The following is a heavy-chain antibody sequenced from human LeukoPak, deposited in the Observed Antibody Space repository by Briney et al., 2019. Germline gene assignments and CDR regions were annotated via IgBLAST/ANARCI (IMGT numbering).Heavy chain of an antibody. CDR2: IKYDGNEE. J-gene: IGHJ4*02. CDR1: GFTFSSYW. CDR3: KSGGAAPGSFDY. D-gene: IGHD1-1*01. V-gene: IGHV3-7*01. Sequence: GGSLRLSCAASGFTFSSYWMSWMRRAPGKGLEWVANIKYDGNEEYYVDSVRGRFTIPRDNAKNSLYLQLNSLRVEDTAVYYCKSGGAAPGSFDYWGQGTLVTVSP.